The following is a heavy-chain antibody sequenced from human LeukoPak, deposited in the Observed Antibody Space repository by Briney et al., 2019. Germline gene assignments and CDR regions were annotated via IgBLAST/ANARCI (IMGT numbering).Heavy chain of an antibody. V-gene: IGHV1-18*01. J-gene: IGHJ5*02. CDR1: GYTFSSYG. CDR2: ISAYSGNT. D-gene: IGHD6-13*01. CDR3: ARDSPYPSSGRYETQFAP. Sequence: ASVRVSCKASGYTFSSYGMSWVRQAPGQGLEWMGWISAYSGNTNYAQKLQGRVTMTTDTSTSTAYMELRSLRSDDPAVYYCARDSPYPSSGRYETQFAPWGQGTLVTVSS.